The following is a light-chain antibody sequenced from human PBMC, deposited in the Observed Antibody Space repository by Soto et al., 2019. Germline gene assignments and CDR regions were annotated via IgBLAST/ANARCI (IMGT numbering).Light chain of an antibody. Sequence: DIPMTQSPSTLSASVGDRVTIACRASQSISSWLAWYQQKPGKAPKLLIYDASNLESGVPSRFSGGGSGTEFSLTISSLQPYDFATYYCQQYNYFWAFGQGTRVEIK. CDR1: QSISSW. CDR3: QQYNYFWA. V-gene: IGKV1-5*01. CDR2: DAS. J-gene: IGKJ1*01.